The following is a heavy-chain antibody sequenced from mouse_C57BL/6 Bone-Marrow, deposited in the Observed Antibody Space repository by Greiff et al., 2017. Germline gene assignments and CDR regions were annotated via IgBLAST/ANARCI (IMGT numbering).Heavy chain of an antibody. CDR2: IYPRSGNT. J-gene: IGHJ3*01. CDR1: GYTFTSYG. Sequence: VQLQQSGAELARPGASVKLSCKASGYTFTSYGISWVKQRTGQGLEWIGEIYPRSGNTYYNEKFKGKATLTADKSSSTAYMELRSLTSEDCAVYFCARGYGVCDYDGFAYWGQGTLVTVSA. CDR3: ARGYGVCDYDGFAY. V-gene: IGHV1-81*01. D-gene: IGHD2-4*01.